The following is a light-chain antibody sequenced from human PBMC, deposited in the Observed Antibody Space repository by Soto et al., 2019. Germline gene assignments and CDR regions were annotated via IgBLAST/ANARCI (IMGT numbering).Light chain of an antibody. V-gene: IGKV3-11*01. Sequence: EIVLTQSPATLSLSPGERATLSCRASQSISRYLAWYQQKPGQAPRLLIHDASNRATGIPARFSGSGSETDFILTISSLEPEDFAVYYCQQRLSWPPLTFGGGTKVENK. CDR2: DAS. CDR1: QSISRY. CDR3: QQRLSWPPLT. J-gene: IGKJ4*01.